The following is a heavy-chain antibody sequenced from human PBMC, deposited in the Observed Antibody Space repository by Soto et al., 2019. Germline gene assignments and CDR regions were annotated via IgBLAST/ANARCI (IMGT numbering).Heavy chain of an antibody. CDR1: GGSVSSGSYY. CDR3: ARLKSVDTAMVDVIRGHNWFDP. Sequence: KPSETLSLTCTVSGGSVSSGSYYWSWIRQPPGKGLEWIGYIYYSGSTNYNPSLKSRVTISVDTSKNQFSLKLSSVTAADTAVYYWARLKSVDTAMVDVIRGHNWFDPWGQGTLVTVSS. D-gene: IGHD5-18*01. V-gene: IGHV4-61*01. CDR2: IYYSGST. J-gene: IGHJ5*02.